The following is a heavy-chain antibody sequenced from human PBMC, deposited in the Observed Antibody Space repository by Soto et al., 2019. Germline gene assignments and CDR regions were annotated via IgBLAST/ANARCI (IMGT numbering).Heavy chain of an antibody. Sequence: PGGSLRLSCAASGFPFSIYAMSWVRQAPWKGLEWVSTIMSNGAGTYYPDSMKGRFTISRDNSKNTLYLQMNSLRAEDTAVYYCAKDFPGEFFLSCFDSRGHGILFTVSS. D-gene: IGHD3-16*01. V-gene: IGHV3-23*01. CDR1: GFPFSIYA. CDR3: AKDFPGEFFLSCFDS. CDR2: IMSNGAGT. J-gene: IGHJ5*01.